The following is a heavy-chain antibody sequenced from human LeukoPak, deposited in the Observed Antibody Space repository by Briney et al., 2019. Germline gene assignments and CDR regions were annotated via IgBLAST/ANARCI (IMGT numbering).Heavy chain of an antibody. CDR3: ARVRGQPQAWIDP. J-gene: IGHJ5*02. V-gene: IGHV4-61*02. CDR2: ISTSGST. CDR1: GGSISSGSYY. Sequence: PSETLSLTCTVSGGSISSGSYYWSWIRQPAGKGLEWIGRISTSGSTKYSPSLKSRVTISVDMSKNQFFLKLSSVTAADTAVYYCARVRGQPQAWIDPWGQGTLVTVSS. D-gene: IGHD6-13*01.